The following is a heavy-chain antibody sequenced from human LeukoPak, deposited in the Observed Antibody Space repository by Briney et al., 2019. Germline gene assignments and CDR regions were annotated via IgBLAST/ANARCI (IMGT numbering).Heavy chain of an antibody. J-gene: IGHJ5*02. D-gene: IGHD3-10*01. CDR2: IYTSGST. Sequence: SETLSLTCIVSGGSINSYYWTWIRQPAGKGLEWIGRIYTSGSTNYNPSLKSRVTMSVDTSKNQFSLKLSSVTAADTAVYYCAGTSRGGGLYYGSAWWFDPWGQGTLVTVSS. CDR1: GGSINSYY. CDR3: AGTSRGGGLYYGSAWWFDP. V-gene: IGHV4-4*07.